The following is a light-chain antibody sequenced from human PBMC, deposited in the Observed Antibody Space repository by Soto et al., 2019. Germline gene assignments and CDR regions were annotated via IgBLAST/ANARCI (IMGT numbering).Light chain of an antibody. Sequence: EIVLTQSPGTLSLSPGERVTLSCRASQSVSSNLLAWYQQKPGQAPRLLIYGASSRATGIPDRFSGSGSGTDFTLTISRLEPEDFAVYYCQQYGSSPITFAQGTRLEIK. CDR2: GAS. J-gene: IGKJ5*01. CDR1: QSVSSNL. CDR3: QQYGSSPIT. V-gene: IGKV3-20*01.